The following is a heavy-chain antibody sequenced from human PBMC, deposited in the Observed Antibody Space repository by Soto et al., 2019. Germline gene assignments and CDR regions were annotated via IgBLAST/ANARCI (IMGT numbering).Heavy chain of an antibody. CDR3: ARVAARPPHYYYGMDV. CDR2: INPNSGGT. D-gene: IGHD6-6*01. Sequence: GASVKVSCKASGYTFTGYYMHWVRQAPGQGLEWMGWINPNSGGTNYAQKFQGRVTMTRDTSISTAYMELSRLRSDDTAVYYCARVAARPPHYYYGMDVWGQGTTVTVSS. V-gene: IGHV1-2*02. CDR1: GYTFTGYY. J-gene: IGHJ6*02.